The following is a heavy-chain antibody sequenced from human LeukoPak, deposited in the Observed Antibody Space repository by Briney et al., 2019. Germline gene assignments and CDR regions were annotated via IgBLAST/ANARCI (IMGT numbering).Heavy chain of an antibody. CDR3: ARRSGRYFDFDY. V-gene: IGHV5-51*01. D-gene: IGHD3-9*01. CDR2: VYPTDSDT. Sequence: GESLKISCQGSGYSFTSYWIGWVRQMPGKGLEWMGIVYPTDSDTRYSPSFQGQVTISADKSISTAYLQWSSLKASDTAIYYCARRSGRYFDFDYWGQGTLVTVSS. J-gene: IGHJ4*02. CDR1: GYSFTSYW.